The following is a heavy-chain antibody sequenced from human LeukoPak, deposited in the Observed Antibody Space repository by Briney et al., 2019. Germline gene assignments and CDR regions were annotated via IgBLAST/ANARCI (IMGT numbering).Heavy chain of an antibody. J-gene: IGHJ4*02. CDR3: ARDRIAVAGPGVSDY. Sequence: ASVKVSCKASGYTFTSYGISWVRQAPGQGLEWMGWISAYNSNTNYAQKLQGRVTMTTDTSTSTAYMELRSLRSDDTAVYYCARDRIAVAGPGVSDYWGQGTLVTVSS. D-gene: IGHD6-19*01. CDR1: GYTFTSYG. CDR2: ISAYNSNT. V-gene: IGHV1-18*01.